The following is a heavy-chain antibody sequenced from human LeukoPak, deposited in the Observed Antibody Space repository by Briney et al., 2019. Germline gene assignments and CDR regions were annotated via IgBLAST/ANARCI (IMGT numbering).Heavy chain of an antibody. CDR3: ARDWSAEYSVDY. J-gene: IGHJ4*02. V-gene: IGHV3-21*01. D-gene: IGHD2/OR15-2a*01. CDR2: ITSSSSYI. CDR1: GFTFSTYN. Sequence: GGSLRLSCEASGFTFSTYNMNWVRQAPGKRLEWVSSITSSSSYIYYADSVKGRFTISRDNAQNSLFLQMNSLRAEDTAVYYCARDWSAEYSVDYWGQGTLVTVSS.